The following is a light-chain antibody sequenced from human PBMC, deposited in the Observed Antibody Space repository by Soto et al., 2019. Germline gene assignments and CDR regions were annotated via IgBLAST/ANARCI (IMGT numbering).Light chain of an antibody. CDR3: QQYGSSPLT. CDR1: RRVTSSY. Sequence: EIVLTQSPGTLSLSPGERATLSCRASRRVTSSYLAWYQQKPGQAPRLLIYGASSRATGISDRFSGSGSGTDFTLSISRLEPEDFAVYYCQQYGSSPLTFGQGTKLEIK. J-gene: IGKJ2*01. V-gene: IGKV3-20*01. CDR2: GAS.